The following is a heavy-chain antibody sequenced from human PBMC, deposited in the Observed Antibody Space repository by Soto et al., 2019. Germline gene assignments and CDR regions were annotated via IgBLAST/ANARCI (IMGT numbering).Heavy chain of an antibody. D-gene: IGHD6-19*01. J-gene: IGHJ4*02. CDR3: ARSKSPSSLRFGSSSIAVAGTTGY. Sequence: ASVKVSCKASGGTFSSYALSWVRQAPGQGLEWMGGIIPIFGTANYAQKFQGRVTIAADESTSTAYMELSSLRSEDTAVYYCARSKSPSSLRFGSSSIAVAGTTGYWGQGTLVTVSS. CDR1: GGTFSSYA. V-gene: IGHV1-69*13. CDR2: IIPIFGTA.